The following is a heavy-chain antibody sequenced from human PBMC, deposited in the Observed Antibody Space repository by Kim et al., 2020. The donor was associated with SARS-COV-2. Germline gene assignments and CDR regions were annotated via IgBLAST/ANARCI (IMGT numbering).Heavy chain of an antibody. Sequence: SETLSLTCTVSGGSISSSSYYWGWIRQPPGKGLEWIGSIYYSGSTYHNPSLKSRVTISVDTSKNQFSLKLSSVTAADTAVYYCARQDSSSWYADFYYGMDVWGQGTTVTVS. V-gene: IGHV4-39*01. CDR2: IYYSGST. J-gene: IGHJ6*02. CDR3: ARQDSSSWYADFYYGMDV. D-gene: IGHD6-13*01. CDR1: GGSISSSSYY.